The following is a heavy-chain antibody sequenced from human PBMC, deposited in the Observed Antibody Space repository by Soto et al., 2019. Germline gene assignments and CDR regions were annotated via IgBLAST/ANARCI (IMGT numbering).Heavy chain of an antibody. Sequence: EVPMLDSGGGLVQPGGSLRLSCAASGFTFSCCAMSWVRQAPGKGLEWVSTIHGDGDYMQYTDSVKGRFTISSDNSRHTLYLQMGSMSGDDTAEYYFVKNRGGGSYTNCTFAPWGRATLVTVAS. D-gene: IGHD1-26*01. CDR3: VKNRGGGSYTNCTFAP. V-gene: IGHV3-23*01. J-gene: IGHJ2*01. CDR2: IHGDGDYM. CDR1: GFTFSCCA.